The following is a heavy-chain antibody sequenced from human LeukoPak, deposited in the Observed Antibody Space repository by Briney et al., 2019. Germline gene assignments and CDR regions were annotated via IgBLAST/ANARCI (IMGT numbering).Heavy chain of an antibody. D-gene: IGHD6-19*01. CDR3: ARESLVAGIGY. CDR1: GFFFSSYW. J-gene: IGHJ4*02. V-gene: IGHV3-7*01. CDR2: IKQDGSEK. Sequence: PGGSLRLSCAASGFFFSSYWMSWVRQAPGKGLEWVANIKQDGSEKYYVDSVKGRFTISRDNAKNSLYLQMNSLRAEDTAVYYCARESLVAGIGYWGQGTLVTVSS.